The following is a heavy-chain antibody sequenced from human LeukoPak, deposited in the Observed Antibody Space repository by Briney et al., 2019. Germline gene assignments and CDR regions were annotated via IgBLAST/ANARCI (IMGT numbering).Heavy chain of an antibody. V-gene: IGHV3-23*01. Sequence: PGGSLRLSCVASGFTFSSYAMSWVRQAPGKGLEWVSAISGSGGSTYYADSVKGRFTISRDNSKNTLYLQMNSLRAEDTAVYYCAKDSCYGGYVDYWGQGTLVTVSS. CDR1: GFTFSSYA. J-gene: IGHJ4*02. D-gene: IGHD4-23*01. CDR2: ISGSGGST. CDR3: AKDSCYGGYVDY.